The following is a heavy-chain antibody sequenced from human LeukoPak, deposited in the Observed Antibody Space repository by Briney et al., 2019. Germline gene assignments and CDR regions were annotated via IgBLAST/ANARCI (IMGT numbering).Heavy chain of an antibody. D-gene: IGHD6-13*01. CDR3: AKQNYIAAAGTADY. V-gene: IGHV3-23*01. CDR1: GFTFSSYA. CDR2: ISGSGDST. Sequence: GGSLRLSCAVSGFTFSSYAMSWVRQAPGKGLEWVSAISGSGDSTYYADSVKGRFTISRDNSKNTVDLQMNSLRAEDTAVYYYAKQNYIAAAGTADYWGQGTLVTVSS. J-gene: IGHJ4*02.